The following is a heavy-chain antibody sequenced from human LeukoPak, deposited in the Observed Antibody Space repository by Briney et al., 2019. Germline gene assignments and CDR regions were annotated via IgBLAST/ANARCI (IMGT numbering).Heavy chain of an antibody. CDR1: GFTFSYFS. CDR3: ARASGDYDGYYFDY. Sequence: GGSLRLSCAASGFTFSYFSMHWVRQAPGKGLEWVAVISYDGSNKYYADSVKGRFTISRDNSKNTLYLQMNSLRAEDTAVYYCARASGDYDGYYFDYWGQGTLVTVSS. V-gene: IGHV3-30-3*01. D-gene: IGHD4-23*01. CDR2: ISYDGSNK. J-gene: IGHJ4*02.